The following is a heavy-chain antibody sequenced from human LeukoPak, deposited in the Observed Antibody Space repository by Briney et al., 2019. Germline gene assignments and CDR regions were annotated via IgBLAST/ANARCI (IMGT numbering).Heavy chain of an antibody. CDR3: ARGVAVAD. V-gene: IGHV3-7*04. J-gene: IGHJ4*02. Sequence: PGGSLRLSCAASGFTFSSYAMSWVRQAPGKGLEWVANIKHDGSEKFYLDSVRGRFTVSRDNAKNSLFLQMDSLRAEDTAVYYCARGVAVADWGQGTLVTVSS. D-gene: IGHD6-19*01. CDR1: GFTFSSYA. CDR2: IKHDGSEK.